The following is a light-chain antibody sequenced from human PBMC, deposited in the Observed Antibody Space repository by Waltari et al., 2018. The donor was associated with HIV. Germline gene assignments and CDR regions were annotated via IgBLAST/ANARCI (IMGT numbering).Light chain of an antibody. CDR3: NSRDSSGYHYV. CDR2: GKK. V-gene: IGLV3-19*01. Sequence: SSELTQDPAVSVALGQTVRITCQVDSLRTNYTSWYQQKPRQAPLLVIYGKKKRPSGIPDRFSASSSGNTASLTITGAQAEDEGDYYCNSRDSSGYHYVFGTGTKVTVL. J-gene: IGLJ1*01. CDR1: SLRTNY.